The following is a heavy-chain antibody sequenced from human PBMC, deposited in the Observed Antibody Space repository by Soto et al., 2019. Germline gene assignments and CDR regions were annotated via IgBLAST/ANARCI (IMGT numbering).Heavy chain of an antibody. D-gene: IGHD1-26*01. CDR1: GFTVSSNY. CDR3: ARDPGRSYGPD. J-gene: IGHJ4*02. CDR2: IYSGGST. Sequence: PGGSLRLSCAASGFTVSSNYMSWVRQAPGKGLEWVSVIYSGGSTYYADSVKGRFTISRDNSKNTLYLQMNSLRAEDTAVHYCARDPGRSYGPDWGQGTLVTVSS. V-gene: IGHV3-66*01.